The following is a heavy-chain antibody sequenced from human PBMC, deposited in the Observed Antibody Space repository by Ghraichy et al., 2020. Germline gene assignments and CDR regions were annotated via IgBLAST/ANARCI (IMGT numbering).Heavy chain of an antibody. J-gene: IGHJ4*02. CDR1: GGSISSSSYY. Sequence: SETLSLTCTVSGGSISSSSYYWGWIRQPPGKGLEWIGSIYYSGSTYYNPSLKSRVIISVDTSKNQFSLKLSSVTAAVTAVYYCARLRLVVGALPRPSHFDYWGQGTLVTVSS. CDR2: IYYSGST. D-gene: IGHD1-26*01. V-gene: IGHV4-39*01. CDR3: ARLRLVVGALPRPSHFDY.